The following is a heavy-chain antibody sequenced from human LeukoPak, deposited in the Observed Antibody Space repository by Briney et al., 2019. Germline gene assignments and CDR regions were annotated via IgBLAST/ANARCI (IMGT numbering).Heavy chain of an antibody. CDR1: GFTVCSNS. J-gene: IGHJ6*02. CDR3: ARENNFGSGMDV. D-gene: IGHD3-10*01. Sequence: GGSLRLSSAASGFTVCSNSMNWVRQAPGKGLQWVSVIYSGGSTYYADSVKGRFTISRDNSKNTLHLQMNSLRAEDTAVYYCARENNFGSGMDVWGQGTTVAVSS. CDR2: IYSGGST. V-gene: IGHV3-53*01.